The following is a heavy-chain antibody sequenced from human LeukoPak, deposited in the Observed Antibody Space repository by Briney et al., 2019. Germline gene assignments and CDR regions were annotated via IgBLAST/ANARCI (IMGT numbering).Heavy chain of an antibody. CDR3: ASTRYYDSSGYRDNWFDP. CDR2: INHSGST. Sequence: SETLSLTCAVYGGSFSGYYWSWIRQPPGKGLEWIGGINHSGSTNYNPSLKSRVTISVDTSKNQFSLKLSSVTAADTAVYYCASTRYYDSSGYRDNWFDPWGQGTLVTVSS. D-gene: IGHD3-22*01. J-gene: IGHJ5*02. CDR1: GGSFSGYY. V-gene: IGHV4-34*01.